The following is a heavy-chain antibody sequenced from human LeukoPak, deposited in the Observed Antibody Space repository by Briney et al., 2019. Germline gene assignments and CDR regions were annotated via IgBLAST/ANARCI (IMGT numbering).Heavy chain of an antibody. CDR2: ITPIFGTA. D-gene: IGHD4-23*01. CDR1: GGTFSSYD. Sequence: ASVKVSCKASGGTFSSYDISWVRQAPGQGLEWMGGITPIFGTAKYAQKFQGRVTITAVESMSTAYMGLSSLRSEGTAVYYCARGWLAETTVVTPYNYWGQGTLVTVSS. V-gene: IGHV1-69*13. J-gene: IGHJ4*02. CDR3: ARGWLAETTVVTPYNY.